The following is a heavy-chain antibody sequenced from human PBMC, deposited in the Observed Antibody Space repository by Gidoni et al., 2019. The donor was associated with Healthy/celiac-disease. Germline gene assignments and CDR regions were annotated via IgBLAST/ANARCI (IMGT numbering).Heavy chain of an antibody. CDR1: GYTFTSYA. V-gene: IGHV1-3*01. Sequence: QVQLVQSGAEVKKPGASVKVSCKASGYTFTSYAMHWVRQAPGPRLEWMGWINAGNGNTKSSQKSQGRFTITRDTSASTAYMGLSSLRSEDTAVYSCARYPEDLLWFGGGGNYGMDVWGQGTTVTVSS. CDR2: INAGNGNT. CDR3: ARYPEDLLWFGGGGNYGMDV. J-gene: IGHJ6*02. D-gene: IGHD3-10*01.